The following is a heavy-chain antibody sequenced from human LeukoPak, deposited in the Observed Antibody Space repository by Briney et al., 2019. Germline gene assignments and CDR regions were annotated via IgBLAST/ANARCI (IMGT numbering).Heavy chain of an antibody. Sequence: GGSLRLSCAASGFTFSSYWMTWVRQAPGKGLAWVANIKQDGSEKYYVDSVKGRFTISRDNAKNSLYLQMNSLRAEDTAVYYCARLKREFLEWLSYYYYMDVWGKGTTATVSS. D-gene: IGHD3-3*01. J-gene: IGHJ6*03. CDR3: ARLKREFLEWLSYYYYMDV. V-gene: IGHV3-7*01. CDR2: IKQDGSEK. CDR1: GFTFSSYW.